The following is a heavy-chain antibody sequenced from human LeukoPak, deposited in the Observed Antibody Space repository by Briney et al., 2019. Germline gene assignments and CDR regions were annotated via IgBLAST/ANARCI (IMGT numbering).Heavy chain of an antibody. CDR3: ARGYGYVDY. D-gene: IGHD5-18*01. J-gene: IGHJ4*02. CDR1: GGSISSGGYS. Sequence: SETLSLTCAVSGGSISSGGYSWSWIRQPPGKGLEWIGYIYHSGSTYYNPSLKSRVTISVDRSKNQFSLKLSSVTAADTAVYYCARGYGYVDYWGQGTLVTVSS. V-gene: IGHV4-30-2*01. CDR2: IYHSGST.